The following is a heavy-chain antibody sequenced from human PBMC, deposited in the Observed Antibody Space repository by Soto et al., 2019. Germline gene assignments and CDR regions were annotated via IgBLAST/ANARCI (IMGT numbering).Heavy chain of an antibody. V-gene: IGHV3-11*06. D-gene: IGHD2-8*01. Sequence: QVRLVESGGGLVKPGGSVRLSCAASGFSFSDYYMSWIRQAPGKGLEWVSRISNSGDDTDNADSVEGRFTISRATAENSLYLQMSSLRAEDTAVYYWAGPLRARGIVHEVFVIWGQGTMVTVSS. J-gene: IGHJ3*02. CDR1: GFSFSDYY. CDR3: AGPLRARGIVHEVFVI. CDR2: ISNSGDDT.